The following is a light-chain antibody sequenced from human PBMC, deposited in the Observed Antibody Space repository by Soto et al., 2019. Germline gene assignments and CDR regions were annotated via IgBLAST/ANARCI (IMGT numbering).Light chain of an antibody. Sequence: QSVLSQPPSASGTPGQRGTISCSGSSSNIGSNPVTWYQQFPGTAPRLLIYSNDQRPSGVPDRFSGSKSGTSASLAIGLQSEDEADYYCAAWDDSLDAAVFGGGTQLTVL. V-gene: IGLV1-44*01. CDR2: SND. J-gene: IGLJ7*01. CDR3: AAWDDSLDAAV. CDR1: SSNIGSNP.